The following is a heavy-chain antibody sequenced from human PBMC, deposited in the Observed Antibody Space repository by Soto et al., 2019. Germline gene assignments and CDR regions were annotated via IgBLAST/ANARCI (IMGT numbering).Heavy chain of an antibody. Sequence: PSETLSLTCTVSGGSVSSGSYYWSWIRQPPGKGLEWIGYIYYSGSTNYNPSLKSRVTISVDTSKNQFSLKLSSVTAADTAVYYCARDSPAEYYYDSSGYPYYFDYWGQGTLVTVS. CDR3: ARDSPAEYYYDSSGYPYYFDY. V-gene: IGHV4-61*01. J-gene: IGHJ4*02. CDR2: IYYSGST. D-gene: IGHD3-22*01. CDR1: GGSVSSGSYY.